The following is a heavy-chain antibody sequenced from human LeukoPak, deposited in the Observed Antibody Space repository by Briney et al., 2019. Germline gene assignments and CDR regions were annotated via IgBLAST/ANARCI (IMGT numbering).Heavy chain of an antibody. V-gene: IGHV4-34*01. Sequence: PSETLSLTRAVYGGSFSGYYWSWIRQPPGKGREWIGEINHSGSTNYNPSLKSRVTISVDTSKNQYSLKLSSVTAADTAVYYCARSRRVLGYCTNGVCYKVGGFDYWGQGTLVTVSS. CDR2: INHSGST. J-gene: IGHJ4*02. CDR1: GGSFSGYY. CDR3: ARSRRVLGYCTNGVCYKVGGFDY. D-gene: IGHD2-8*01.